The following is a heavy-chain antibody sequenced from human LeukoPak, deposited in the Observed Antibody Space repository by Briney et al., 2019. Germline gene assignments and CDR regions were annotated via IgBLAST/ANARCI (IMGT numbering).Heavy chain of an antibody. CDR1: GGSISSYY. Sequence: SETLSLTCTVSGGSISSYYWSWIRQPAGKGLEWIGRIYTSGSTNYNPSLKSRVTMSVDTSKNQFSLKLSSVTAADTAVYYCARQAIGFGEFHFDFWGQGTLVTVSS. CDR3: ARQAIGFGEFHFDF. CDR2: IYTSGST. V-gene: IGHV4-4*07. J-gene: IGHJ4*02. D-gene: IGHD3-10*01.